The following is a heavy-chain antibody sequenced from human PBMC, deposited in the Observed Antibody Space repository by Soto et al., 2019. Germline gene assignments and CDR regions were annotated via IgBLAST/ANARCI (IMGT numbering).Heavy chain of an antibody. D-gene: IGHD3-3*01. V-gene: IGHV3-74*01. CDR3: ASGVEEWGEPTVI. CDR2: INGDGSST. Sequence: EVQLVESGGGLVQPGGSLRLSCAASGFTFSSHWMHWVRQAPGKGLVWVSRINGDGSSTTYADSVKGRFTISRDDAKSTLYMQMNSLRAEDTCVFYCASGVEEWGEPTVIWGPWTLVPVSS. CDR1: GFTFSSHW. J-gene: IGHJ3*02.